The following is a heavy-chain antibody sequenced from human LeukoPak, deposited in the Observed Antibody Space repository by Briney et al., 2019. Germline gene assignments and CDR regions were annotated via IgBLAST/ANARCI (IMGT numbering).Heavy chain of an antibody. CDR3: AKSPRSGWFDY. CDR2: ISSSGSTI. Sequence: PGGSLRLSCAASGFTFSSYEMNWVRQAPGKGLEWVSYISSSGSTIYYADSVKGRFTISRDNSKNTLYLQMNSLRAEDTAVYYCAKSPRSGWFDYWGQGTLVTVSS. D-gene: IGHD6-19*01. J-gene: IGHJ4*02. V-gene: IGHV3-48*03. CDR1: GFTFSSYE.